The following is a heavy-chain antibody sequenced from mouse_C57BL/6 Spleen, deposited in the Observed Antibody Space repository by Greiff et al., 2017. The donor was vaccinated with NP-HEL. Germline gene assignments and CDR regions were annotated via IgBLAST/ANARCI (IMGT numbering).Heavy chain of an antibody. CDR1: GYTFTSYW. CDR3: ASSAYYSNNLGAY. V-gene: IGHV1-52*01. J-gene: IGHJ3*01. Sequence: QVQLQQPGAELVRPGSSVKLSCKASGYTFTSYWMHWVKQRPIQGLEWIGNIDPSDSETHYNQKFKDKATLTVDKSSSTAYMQLSSLTSEDSAVYYCASSAYYSNNLGAYWGQGTLVTVSA. CDR2: IDPSDSET. D-gene: IGHD2-5*01.